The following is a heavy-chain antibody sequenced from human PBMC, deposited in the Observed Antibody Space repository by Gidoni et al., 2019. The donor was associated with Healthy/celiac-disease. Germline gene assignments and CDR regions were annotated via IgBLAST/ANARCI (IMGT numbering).Heavy chain of an antibody. CDR1: GFPFSSYG. J-gene: IGHJ4*02. CDR3: ARGTHYDFWSGYLDY. D-gene: IGHD3-3*01. Sequence: QVQLVESGGGVVQPGRSLRLSCAASGFPFSSYGMHWVRQAPGKGLEWVAVIWYDGSNKYYADSVKGRFTISRDNSKNTLYLQMNSLRAEDTAVYYCARGTHYDFWSGYLDYWGQGTLVTVSS. CDR2: IWYDGSNK. V-gene: IGHV3-33*01.